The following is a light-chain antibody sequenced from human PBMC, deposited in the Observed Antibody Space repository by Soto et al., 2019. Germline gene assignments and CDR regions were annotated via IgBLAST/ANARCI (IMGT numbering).Light chain of an antibody. J-gene: IGLJ1*01. CDR1: SSDVGAYNY. Sequence: QSVLTQPASVSGSPGQSITISCTGTSSDVGAYNYVSWYQVHPGKAPTLIISEVSNRPSGVSSRFSGSKSTNTASLTISGLRPEDEAEYYCAAWDDSLNGDVFGTGTKLTVL. V-gene: IGLV2-14*01. CDR3: AAWDDSLNGDV. CDR2: EVS.